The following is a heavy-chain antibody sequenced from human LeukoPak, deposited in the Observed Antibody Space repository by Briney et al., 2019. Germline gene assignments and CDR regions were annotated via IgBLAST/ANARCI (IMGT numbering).Heavy chain of an antibody. J-gene: IGHJ4*02. D-gene: IGHD1-26*01. V-gene: IGHV3-9*01. Sequence: PGRSLRLSCAASGFTFDDYAMHWVRQAPGKGLEWVSGISWNSGSTYYADSVKGRFTISRDNSKNTLYLQMNSLRAEDTAVYYCAREVGATPHWGQGTLVTVSS. CDR2: ISWNSGST. CDR3: AREVGATPH. CDR1: GFTFDDYA.